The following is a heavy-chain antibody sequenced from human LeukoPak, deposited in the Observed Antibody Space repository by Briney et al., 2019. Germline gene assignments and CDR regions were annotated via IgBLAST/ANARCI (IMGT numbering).Heavy chain of an antibody. CDR1: GFTFSIYW. CDR3: ARDVTPLYSNSRKVNYGMDV. Sequence: GGSLRLSCAASGFTFSIYWMTWVRQAPGKGLEWVAIIKEDGSEKYYVDSVKGRITISRDNGKNSLYLQMNSLRAEDTAVYYCARDVTPLYSNSRKVNYGMDVWGHGTSVTVPS. V-gene: IGHV3-7*04. CDR2: IKEDGSEK. J-gene: IGHJ6*02. D-gene: IGHD2-2*01.